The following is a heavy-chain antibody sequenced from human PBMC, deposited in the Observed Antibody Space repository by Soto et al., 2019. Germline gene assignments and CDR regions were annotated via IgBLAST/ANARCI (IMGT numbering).Heavy chain of an antibody. J-gene: IGHJ5*02. D-gene: IGHD5-12*01. Sequence: SGPTRVNPTQTLTRTFTFSGFSLSTSGMYVSWIRQPPGKALEWLALIDWDDDKYYSTSLKTRLTISKDTSKNQVALTMTSMDPVDTATYYCVRSEYSGYDWGWYDPWGQGTL. CDR2: IDWDDDK. CDR3: VRSEYSGYDWGWYDP. V-gene: IGHV2-70*01. CDR1: GFSLSTSGMY.